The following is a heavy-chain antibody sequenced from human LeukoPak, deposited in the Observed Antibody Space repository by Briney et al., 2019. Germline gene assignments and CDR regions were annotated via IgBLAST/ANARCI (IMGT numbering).Heavy chain of an antibody. V-gene: IGHV3-7*01. CDR3: ARRYFDS. CDR2: IKQDGSEK. Sequence: GGSLRLSCAASGFTFSDYWMGWVRQAPGKGLEWVANIKQDGSEKYYVNSVKGRFTISRDNAENSLYLQMNSLRVEDTAVYYCARRYFDSWGQGTLVTVSS. J-gene: IGHJ4*02. CDR1: GFTFSDYW.